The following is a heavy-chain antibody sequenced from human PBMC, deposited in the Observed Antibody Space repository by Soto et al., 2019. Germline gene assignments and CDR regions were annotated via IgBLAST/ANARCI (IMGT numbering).Heavy chain of an antibody. V-gene: IGHV4-59*08. CDR1: GGSMSSYY. CDR2: IFYFGST. J-gene: IGHJ4*02. Sequence: PSETLSLTCTVSGGSMSSYYCSWIRQTPGKGLEWIGYIFYFGSTNYNPSLKSRVTLSIDTSKNQLSLKLSSVTAADTAVYYCARHSPDFDWLSQFDYWGQGTLVTVSS. D-gene: IGHD3-9*01. CDR3: ARHSPDFDWLSQFDY.